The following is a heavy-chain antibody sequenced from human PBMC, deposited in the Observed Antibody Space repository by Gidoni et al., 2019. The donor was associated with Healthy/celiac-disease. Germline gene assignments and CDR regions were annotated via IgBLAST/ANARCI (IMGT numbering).Heavy chain of an antibody. Sequence: QLQLQESGPGLVKPSETLSLTCTVSGGSISSRSYYWGWIRQPPGKGLEWIGSIYYSGSTYYNPSLKSRVTISVDTSKNQFSLKLSSVTAADTAVYYCARHGGELPPSYYYYGMDVWGQGTTVTVSS. CDR3: ARHGGELPPSYYYYGMDV. CDR1: GGSISSRSYY. V-gene: IGHV4-39*01. J-gene: IGHJ6*02. D-gene: IGHD1-26*01. CDR2: IYYSGST.